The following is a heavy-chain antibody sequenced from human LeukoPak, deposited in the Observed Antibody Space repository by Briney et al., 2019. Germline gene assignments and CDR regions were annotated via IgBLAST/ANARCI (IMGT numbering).Heavy chain of an antibody. CDR2: IHYDGSNK. D-gene: IGHD3-10*01. V-gene: IGHV3-30*02. CDR1: GFTFSSYG. CDR3: AKDPIRGVRPYYFSS. J-gene: IGHJ4*02. Sequence: GGSLRLSCAASGFTFSSYGMQWVRQAPGKGLEWVAFIHYDGSNKYYANSVKGRFTISRDNSKNTSYLHMNSLRAEDTAVYYCAKDPIRGVRPYYFSSWGQGTLVTVSS.